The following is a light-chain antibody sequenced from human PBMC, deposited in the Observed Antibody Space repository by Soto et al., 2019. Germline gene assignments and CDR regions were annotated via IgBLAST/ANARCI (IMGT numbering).Light chain of an antibody. J-gene: IGKJ4*01. Sequence: DIQLTQSPSFLSASVGDRVTITCRASQGINSYLAWYQVKPGKVPKPLIYAASTLHSGVPSRFSGSGSGTEFTLTISSLQPEDFATYYCQQLKSYPLSFGGGTKVEIK. CDR2: AAS. V-gene: IGKV1-9*01. CDR3: QQLKSYPLS. CDR1: QGINSY.